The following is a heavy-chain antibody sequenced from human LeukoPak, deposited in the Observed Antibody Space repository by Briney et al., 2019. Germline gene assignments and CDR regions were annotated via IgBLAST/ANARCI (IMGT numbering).Heavy chain of an antibody. J-gene: IGHJ4*02. V-gene: IGHV3-30*03. D-gene: IGHD2-15*01. Sequence: GGSLRLSCAASGFTFSTYGIHWVRQAPDKGLEWVGLLSSGGINKHYADSVKGRFIISRDNSMNTLYLQMNSLGVEDTAVYYCARDHAGSGRAFDYWGQGTLVTVSS. CDR3: ARDHAGSGRAFDY. CDR2: LSSGGINK. CDR1: GFTFSTYG.